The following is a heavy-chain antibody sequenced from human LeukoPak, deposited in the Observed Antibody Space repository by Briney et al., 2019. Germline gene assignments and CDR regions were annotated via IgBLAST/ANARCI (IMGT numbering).Heavy chain of an antibody. Sequence: GGSLRLSCAASGFTVSSNYMSWVRQAPGKGLEWVSGISGSGGSTNYADSVKGRFTISRDNSKNTLYLQMNSLRAEDTAVYYCAKTDRIAAAGHDAFDIWGQGTMVTVSS. J-gene: IGHJ3*02. CDR1: GFTVSSNY. CDR2: ISGSGGST. CDR3: AKTDRIAAAGHDAFDI. V-gene: IGHV3-23*01. D-gene: IGHD6-13*01.